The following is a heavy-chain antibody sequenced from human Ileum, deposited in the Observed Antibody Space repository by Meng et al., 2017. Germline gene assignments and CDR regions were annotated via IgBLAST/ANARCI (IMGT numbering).Heavy chain of an antibody. CDR2: ISGSGTST. CDR3: ARRTPTSLNGSSWYVAIDY. Sequence: GESLKISCVASGFTFSNYGMSWVRQAPGKGLEWVSAISGSGTSTYYADSVKGRFTISRDNAKNSLYLQMNSLRAEDTAVYYCARRTPTSLNGSSWYVAIDYWGQGTLVTVSS. J-gene: IGHJ4*02. V-gene: IGHV3-21*01. CDR1: GFTFSNYG. D-gene: IGHD6-13*01.